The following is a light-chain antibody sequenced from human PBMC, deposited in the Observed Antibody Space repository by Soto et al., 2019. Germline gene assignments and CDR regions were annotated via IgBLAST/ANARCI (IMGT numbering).Light chain of an antibody. CDR3: QQRSGWPST. J-gene: IGKJ4*01. CDR2: DAS. Sequence: EIVLTQSPATLSLSPGERATLSCRASQSVSSYLAWYQQKPGQAPRLLIYDASNRATGIPARFSGSGSGTDFTLTISSLEPDDFAVYYCQQRSGWPSTFGGGTKVQSK. CDR1: QSVSSY. V-gene: IGKV3-11*01.